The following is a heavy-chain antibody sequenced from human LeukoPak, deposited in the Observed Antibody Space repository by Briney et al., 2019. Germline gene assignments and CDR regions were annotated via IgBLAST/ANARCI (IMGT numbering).Heavy chain of an antibody. Sequence: GGSLRLSCAASGFTFSSYVMTWVRQAPRKGLEWVTTTTGSGATTDYADSVKGRFTISRDNSKNTLSLQMNSLRAEDTAVYYCARRSEWSGSYQPFDSWGQGTPVTVSS. CDR3: ARRSEWSGSYQPFDS. J-gene: IGHJ4*02. V-gene: IGHV3-23*01. CDR2: TTGSGATT. D-gene: IGHD1-26*01. CDR1: GFTFSSYV.